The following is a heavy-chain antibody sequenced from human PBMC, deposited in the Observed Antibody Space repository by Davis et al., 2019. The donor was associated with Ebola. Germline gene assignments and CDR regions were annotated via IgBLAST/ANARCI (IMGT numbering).Heavy chain of an antibody. Sequence: GGSLRLSCAASGFTFSGYGMHWVRQAPGKGLEWVAVIWYDGSNKYYADSVKGRFTIPRDNSKNTLYLQMNSLRVEDTAVYYCAKGGGGWELCRWWGQGTLVTVSS. CDR1: GFTFSGYG. J-gene: IGHJ4*02. D-gene: IGHD1-26*01. CDR3: AKGGGGWELCRW. V-gene: IGHV3-30*02. CDR2: IWYDGSNK.